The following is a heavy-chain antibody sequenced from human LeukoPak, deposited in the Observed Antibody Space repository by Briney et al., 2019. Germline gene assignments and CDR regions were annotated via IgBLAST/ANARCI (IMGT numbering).Heavy chain of an antibody. Sequence: PGGSLRLSRAASRFTVCSNYMSWVRPAPGKGVAWVSVIYSGGSTYYANSVKGRSTISRDNSKNTLYLQMNSLRAEDTAVYSGAKGRDGYDPYFDCWGQGTLVSVSS. CDR2: IYSGGST. CDR1: RFTVCSNY. CDR3: AKGRDGYDPYFDC. D-gene: IGHD5-24*01. J-gene: IGHJ4*02. V-gene: IGHV3-66*01.